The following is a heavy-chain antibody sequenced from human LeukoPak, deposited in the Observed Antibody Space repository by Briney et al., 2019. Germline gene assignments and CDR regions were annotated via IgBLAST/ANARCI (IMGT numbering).Heavy chain of an antibody. CDR3: ARTIVGDSTDAFDI. D-gene: IGHD1-26*01. CDR2: MYSGGSA. CDR1: GFTVSSNY. Sequence: PGGSLRLSCAASGFTVSSNYMSWVRQAPGKGPEWVSVMYSGGSAYYADSVKGRFTISRDNSKNTLYLQMNSLRADDTAVYYCARTIVGDSTDAFDIWGQGTTVTVST. J-gene: IGHJ3*02. V-gene: IGHV3-66*01.